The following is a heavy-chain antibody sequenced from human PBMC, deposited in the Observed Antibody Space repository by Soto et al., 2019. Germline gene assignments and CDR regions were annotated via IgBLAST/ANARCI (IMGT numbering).Heavy chain of an antibody. D-gene: IGHD3-3*01. J-gene: IGHJ6*04. CDR1: GGSFSGYY. CDR3: STGDLHYDFWSAYKIFSNYYYGMEL. Sequence: SETLSLTCAVYGGSFSGYYWSWIRQPPGKGLEWIGEINRSGSTNYNPSLKSRVTISVETSKNQFSLKLSSVTAAATAVYYCSTGDLHYDFWSAYKIFSNYYYGMELWGKGTTVTVSS. V-gene: IGHV4-34*01. CDR2: INRSGST.